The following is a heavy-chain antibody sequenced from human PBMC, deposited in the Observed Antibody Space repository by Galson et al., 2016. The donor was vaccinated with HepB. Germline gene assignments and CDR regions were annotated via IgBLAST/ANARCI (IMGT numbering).Heavy chain of an antibody. V-gene: IGHV1-8*01. CDR1: GYTFTNYD. CDR2: MSPNSGNT. J-gene: IGHJ5*02. Sequence: SVKVSCKASGYTFTNYDINWVRQATGQGLEWLGWMSPNSGNTGYAQNFQGRVTLTRDTSISTAYMELSSLRSDDTAVYYCARDYGGNSGCFDPWGQGTLVTVSS. D-gene: IGHD4-23*01. CDR3: ARDYGGNSGCFDP.